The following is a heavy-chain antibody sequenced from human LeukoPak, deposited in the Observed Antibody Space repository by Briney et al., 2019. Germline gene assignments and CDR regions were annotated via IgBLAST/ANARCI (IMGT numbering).Heavy chain of an antibody. CDR3: AKDERAAGTRRYYFDY. Sequence: PGGSLRLSCAASGFTFSSYAMSWVRQAPGKGLEWVSAISGSGGSTYYADSVKGRFTISRDNSKNTLYLQMNSLRAEDTAVYYCAKDERAAGTRRYYFDYWGQGTLVTVSS. V-gene: IGHV3-23*01. CDR2: ISGSGGST. CDR1: GFTFSSYA. J-gene: IGHJ4*02. D-gene: IGHD6-13*01.